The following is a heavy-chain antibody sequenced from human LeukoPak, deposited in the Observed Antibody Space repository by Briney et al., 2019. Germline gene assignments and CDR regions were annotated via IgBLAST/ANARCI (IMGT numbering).Heavy chain of an antibody. CDR2: VSSAGGTK. D-gene: IGHD3-10*01. CDR3: AKEYDSGGYGANFDY. Sequence: GGSLRLSCTASKFTFSNYGMKWVRQAPGKGLEWVAVVSSAGGTKYYADSVKGRFTISRDNSRNTMYLQMNSLRAEDTAVYYCAKEYDSGGYGANFDYWGQGTLVTVSS. V-gene: IGHV3-30*18. J-gene: IGHJ4*02. CDR1: KFTFSNYG.